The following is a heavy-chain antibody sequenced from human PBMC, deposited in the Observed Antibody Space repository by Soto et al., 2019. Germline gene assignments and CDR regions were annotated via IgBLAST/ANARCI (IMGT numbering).Heavy chain of an antibody. CDR1: GFTFSSYS. CDR2: ISSSSSYI. Sequence: PGGSLRLSCAASGFTFSSYSMNWVRQAPGKGLEWVSSISSSSSYIYYADSVKGRFTISRDNAKNSLYLQMNSLRAEDTAVYYCARDVYEGPGGLLFTAFDYWGQGTLVTVSS. V-gene: IGHV3-21*01. D-gene: IGHD2-21*02. J-gene: IGHJ4*02. CDR3: ARDVYEGPGGLLFTAFDY.